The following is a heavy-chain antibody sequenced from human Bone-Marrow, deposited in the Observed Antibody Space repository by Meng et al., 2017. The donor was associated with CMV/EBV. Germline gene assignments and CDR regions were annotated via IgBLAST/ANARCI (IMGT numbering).Heavy chain of an antibody. CDR2: MNPNSGNT. CDR1: GYTFTSYD. D-gene: IGHD5-18*01. J-gene: IGHJ6*01. Sequence: ASVKVSCKASGYTFTSYDINWVRQATGQGLEWMGWMNPNSGNTGYAQKFQGRVTMTRNTSISTAYMELSSLRSEDTAVYYCAIGSPTAMATYYYYGMDVWGQGTTVTGYS. V-gene: IGHV1-8*01. CDR3: AIGSPTAMATYYYYGMDV.